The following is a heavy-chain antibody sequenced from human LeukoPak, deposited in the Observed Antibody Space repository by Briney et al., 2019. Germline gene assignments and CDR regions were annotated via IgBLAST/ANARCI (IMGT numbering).Heavy chain of an antibody. Sequence: GGSLRLSCAASGFTFSSYAMSWVRQAPGKGLEWVSAISGSGGSTYYADSVKGRFTISRDNSKNTLYLQMNSLRAEDTAVYYCAKGERITMIVVVTRLGYFDYWGQGTLVTVSS. D-gene: IGHD3-22*01. CDR1: GFTFSSYA. CDR3: AKGERITMIVVVTRLGYFDY. J-gene: IGHJ4*02. V-gene: IGHV3-23*01. CDR2: ISGSGGST.